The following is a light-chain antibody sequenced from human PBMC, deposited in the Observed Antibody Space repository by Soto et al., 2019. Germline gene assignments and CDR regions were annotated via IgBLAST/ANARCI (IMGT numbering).Light chain of an antibody. CDR2: GAS. J-gene: IGKJ1*01. V-gene: IGKV3-20*01. CDR3: QQYGGSPRT. Sequence: EVVLTQSPGTLSLSRGERATLSCRASERIYSAYLGWYQQKPGQAPRLLIHGASNRATGIPDRFSGSGSGTDFTLTITRLEPEDFAVYYCQQYGGSPRTFGQGTKVDIK. CDR1: ERIYSAY.